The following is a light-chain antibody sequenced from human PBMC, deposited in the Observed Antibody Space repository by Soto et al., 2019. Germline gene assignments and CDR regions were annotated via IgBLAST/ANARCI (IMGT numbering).Light chain of an antibody. J-gene: IGKJ2*01. Sequence: EIVLTQSPGTLSLSPGERATLSCRASQSVSSSYLAWYQQKPGQAPRLLIYGASSRATGIPDRFSGSGSGTVFTLTFSRLEPEDFAVYYCQQYGSSPPYTFGQGIKLEIK. V-gene: IGKV3-20*01. CDR3: QQYGSSPPYT. CDR1: QSVSSSY. CDR2: GAS.